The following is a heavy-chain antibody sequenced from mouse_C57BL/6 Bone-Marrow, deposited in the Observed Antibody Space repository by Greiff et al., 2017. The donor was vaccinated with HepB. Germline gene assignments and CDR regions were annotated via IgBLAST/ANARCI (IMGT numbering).Heavy chain of an antibody. CDR2: INPSDSDT. D-gene: IGHD6-1*01. J-gene: IGHJ4*01. Sequence: QVQLQQPGAELVKPGASVKVSCKASGYTFTSYWMHWVKQRPGQGLEWIGRINPSDSDTNYNQKFKGKATLTLDKSSSTAYMQLSSLTSEDSAVYYCAIEQRGRAMDYWGQGTSVTVSS. V-gene: IGHV1-74*01. CDR1: GYTFTSYW. CDR3: AIEQRGRAMDY.